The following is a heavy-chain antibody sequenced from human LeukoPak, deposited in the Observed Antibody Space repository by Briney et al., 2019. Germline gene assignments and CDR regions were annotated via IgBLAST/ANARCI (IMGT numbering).Heavy chain of an antibody. CDR1: GFTFSSYA. CDR3: ARGQNYYDSSGYPY. D-gene: IGHD3-22*01. CDR2: ISGSGGST. Sequence: GGSLRLSCAASGFTFSSYAMSWVRQAPGKGLEWVSAISGSGGSTYYADSVKGRFTISRDNSKNTLYLQMNSLRAEDTAVYYCARGQNYYDSSGYPYWGQGTLVTVSS. V-gene: IGHV3-23*01. J-gene: IGHJ4*02.